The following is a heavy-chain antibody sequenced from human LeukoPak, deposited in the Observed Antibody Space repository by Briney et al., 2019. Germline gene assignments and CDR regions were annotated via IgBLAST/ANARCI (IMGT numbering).Heavy chain of an antibody. Sequence: GESLKISCKGSGYNFNTYWVAWVRQLPGKGLEWMGIIRPMNSDVRYSPSFQGQVAISADRSINTAYLQWSSLTASDTAMYYCTSRPFETTVVPWDFYWGQGTQVTVSS. CDR1: GYNFNTYW. CDR2: IRPMNSDV. CDR3: TSRPFETTVVPWDFY. D-gene: IGHD4-17*01. V-gene: IGHV5-51*01. J-gene: IGHJ4*02.